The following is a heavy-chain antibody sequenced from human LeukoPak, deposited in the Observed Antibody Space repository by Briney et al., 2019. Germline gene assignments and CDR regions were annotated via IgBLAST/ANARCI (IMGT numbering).Heavy chain of an antibody. D-gene: IGHD6-19*01. CDR1: GGSFSGYY. J-gene: IGHJ4*02. Sequence: SETLSLTCAVYGGSFSGYYWSWIRQPPGKGLEWIGEINHSGSTNYNPSLTSRVTISVDTSKNQFPLKLSSVTAADTAVCYCARDSSWLVRYYFDYWGQGTLVTVSS. CDR3: ARDSSWLVRYYFDY. CDR2: INHSGST. V-gene: IGHV4-34*01.